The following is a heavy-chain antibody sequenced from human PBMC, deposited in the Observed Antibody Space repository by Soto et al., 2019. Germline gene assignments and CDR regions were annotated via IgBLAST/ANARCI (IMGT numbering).Heavy chain of an antibody. D-gene: IGHD6-19*01. CDR3: AKVGIGAGYSSGWYRY. CDR1: GFTFSSYA. CDR2: ISGSGGST. Sequence: EVQLLESGGGLVQPRGSLRLSCAASGFTFSSYAMSWVRQAPGKGLEWVSAISGSGGSTYYADSVKGRFTISRANSKNTLYLQMNGLRAEDTAVYYCAKVGIGAGYSSGWYRYWGQGTLVTVSS. V-gene: IGHV3-23*01. J-gene: IGHJ4*02.